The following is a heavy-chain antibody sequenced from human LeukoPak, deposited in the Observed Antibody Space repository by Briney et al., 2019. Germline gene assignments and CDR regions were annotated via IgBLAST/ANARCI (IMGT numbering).Heavy chain of an antibody. J-gene: IGHJ4*02. D-gene: IGHD3-22*01. Sequence: SPTLSLTCTVSGDSISSGGCYRSWIRQHPGKGLEWIGYIYYSGSTYYNPSLKSRVTISVDTSKNQFSLKLSSVTAADTAVYYCAREPEYYYDSSGNRGDYWGQGTLVTVFS. CDR1: GDSISSGGCY. CDR2: IYYSGST. CDR3: AREPEYYYDSSGNRGDY. V-gene: IGHV4-31*03.